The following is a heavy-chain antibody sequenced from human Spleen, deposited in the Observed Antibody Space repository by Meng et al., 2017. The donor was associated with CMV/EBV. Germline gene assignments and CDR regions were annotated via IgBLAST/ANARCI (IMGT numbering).Heavy chain of an antibody. CDR1: GFTFSDYY. CDR3: ARTRYSSGWYTFDY. Sequence: GESLKISCAASGFTFSDYYMNWIRQAPGKGLEWVSYISSDGDSEFYAYSAKGRFTISRDNAKNSMYLQMNSLRAEDTGVYYCARTRYSSGWYTFDYWGQGNLVTVSS. D-gene: IGHD6-13*01. CDR2: ISSDGDSE. V-gene: IGHV3-11*04. J-gene: IGHJ4*02.